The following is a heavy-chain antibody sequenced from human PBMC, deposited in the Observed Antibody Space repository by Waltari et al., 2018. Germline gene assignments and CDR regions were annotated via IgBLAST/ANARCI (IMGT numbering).Heavy chain of an antibody. CDR1: GFTVSSNY. V-gene: IGHV3-66*02. CDR2: IYSGGSK. Sequence: EVQLVESGGGLVQPGGSLRLSCAASGFTVSSNYMSWVRQAPGKGLEWVSGIYSGGSKYYADSVKGRITNSRDNSKNPVYLQMNSLGAEDTAVYYWAGEDFGVTTVKDFDYWGQGTLVTVSS. D-gene: IGHD3-10*01. J-gene: IGHJ4*02. CDR3: AGEDFGVTTVKDFDY.